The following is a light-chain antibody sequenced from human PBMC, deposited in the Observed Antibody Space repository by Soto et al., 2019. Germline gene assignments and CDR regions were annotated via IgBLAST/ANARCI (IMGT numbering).Light chain of an antibody. V-gene: IGLV2-14*01. J-gene: IGLJ1*01. CDR2: EVS. CDR3: SSYTRSSTLDV. CDR1: SSDVGGYNY. Sequence: QSVLTQPASVSGSPGQSVTISCTGTSSDVGGYNYVSWYQQHPGKAPKLMIFEVSSRPSGVPYRFSGSKSGNTASLTISGLQAEDEADYYCSSYTRSSTLDVFGSGTKLTVL.